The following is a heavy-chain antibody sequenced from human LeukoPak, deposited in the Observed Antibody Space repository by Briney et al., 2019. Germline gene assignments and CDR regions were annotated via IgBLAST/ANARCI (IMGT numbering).Heavy chain of an antibody. CDR3: AKDQPPTN. Sequence: GGSLRLSCAASGFTLRSYGMSWVRQAPGKGLEWVSAITSGYSTYYADSVKGRFTISRDNSKNTLYLQMNSLRAEDTAVYYCAKDQPPTNWGQGTLVTVSS. CDR2: ITSGYST. V-gene: IGHV3-23*01. CDR1: GFTLRSYG. D-gene: IGHD5-12*01. J-gene: IGHJ4*02.